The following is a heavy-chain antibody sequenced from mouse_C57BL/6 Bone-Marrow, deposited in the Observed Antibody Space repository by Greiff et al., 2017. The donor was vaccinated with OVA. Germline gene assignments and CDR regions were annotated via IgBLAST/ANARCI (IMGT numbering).Heavy chain of an antibody. D-gene: IGHD3-3*01. CDR1: GFTFSSYG. J-gene: IGHJ2*01. V-gene: IGHV5-6*01. Sequence: EVMLVESGGDLVKPGGSLKLSCAASGFTFSSYGMSWVRQTPDKRLEWVATISSGGSYTYYPDSVKGRFTISRDNAKNTLYLQMSSLKSEDTAMYYCARHRAGTDYWGQGTTLTVSS. CDR2: ISSGGSYT. CDR3: ARHRAGTDY.